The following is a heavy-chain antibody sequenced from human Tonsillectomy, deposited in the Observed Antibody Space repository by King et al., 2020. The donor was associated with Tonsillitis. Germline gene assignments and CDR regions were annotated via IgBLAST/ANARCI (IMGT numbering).Heavy chain of an antibody. CDR1: GFSLSTSGVG. Sequence: QITLKESGPTLVKPTQTLTLTCTFSGFSLSTSGVGVGWIRQPPGKALEWLALIYWNDDKRYSPSLKSRLTITKDTSKKQVVLTMTNMDPVDTATYYCAHRRSWVGATPRFDVGGWFDTWGQGTLVTVSS. J-gene: IGHJ5*02. CDR3: AHRRSWVGATPRFDVGGWFDT. CDR2: IYWNDDK. D-gene: IGHD1-26*01. V-gene: IGHV2-5*01.